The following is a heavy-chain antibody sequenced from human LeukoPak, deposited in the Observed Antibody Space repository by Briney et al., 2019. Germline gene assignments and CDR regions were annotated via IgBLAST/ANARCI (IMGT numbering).Heavy chain of an antibody. CDR3: AAIHNWNYVAY. V-gene: IGHV3-23*01. CDR2: ISGSGGST. J-gene: IGHJ4*02. D-gene: IGHD1-20*01. CDR1: GFTFSSYA. Sequence: GGSLRLSCAASGFTFSSYAMSWVRQAPGKGLEWVSAISGSGGSTYYADSVKGRFTISRDNSKNTLYMQMNSLRAEDTAVYYCAAIHNWNYVAYWGQGTLVTVSS.